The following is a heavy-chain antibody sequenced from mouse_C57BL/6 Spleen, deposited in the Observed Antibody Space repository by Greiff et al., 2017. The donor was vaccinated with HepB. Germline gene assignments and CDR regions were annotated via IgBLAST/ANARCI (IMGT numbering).Heavy chain of an antibody. Sequence: EVQLVESGGGLVQPGGSMKLSCAASGFTFSDAWMDWVRQSPEKGLEWVAEIRNKANNHATYYAESVKGRFTISRDDSKSSVYLQMNSLRAEDTGIYYCTYYSNSDWYFDVWGTGTTVTVSS. CDR2: IRNKANNHAT. J-gene: IGHJ1*03. CDR1: GFTFSDAW. CDR3: TYYSNSDWYFDV. V-gene: IGHV6-6*01. D-gene: IGHD2-5*01.